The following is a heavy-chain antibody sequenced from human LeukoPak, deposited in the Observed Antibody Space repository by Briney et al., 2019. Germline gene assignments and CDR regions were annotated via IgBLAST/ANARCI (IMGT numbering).Heavy chain of an antibody. J-gene: IGHJ3*02. D-gene: IGHD3-22*01. CDR1: GGSIISGNW. V-gene: IGHV4-4*02. CDR3: ARGPYSYDSSGAFDI. CDR2: IYHSGRT. Sequence: SETLSLTCAVSGGSIISGNWWSWVRQPPGKGLEWIGEIYHSGRTNYNPSLKSRVTISLDKSKNHFSLNLSSVTAADTAVYFCARGPYSYDSSGAFDIWGQGTMVTVSS.